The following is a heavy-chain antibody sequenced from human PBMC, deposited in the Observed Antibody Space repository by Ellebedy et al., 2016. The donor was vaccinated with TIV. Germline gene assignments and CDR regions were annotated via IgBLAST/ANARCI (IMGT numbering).Heavy chain of an antibody. CDR2: ISGSGGST. D-gene: IGHD6-13*01. V-gene: IGHV3-23*01. CDR1: GFTFSSYA. CDR3: AKGLEGDSSYSSSWYETQFDY. J-gene: IGHJ4*02. Sequence: GESLKISCAASGFTFSSYAMSWVRQAPGKGLEWVSAISGSGGSTYYADSVKGRFTISRDNSKNTLYLQMNSLRAEDTAVYYCAKGLEGDSSYSSSWYETQFDYWGQGTLVTVSS.